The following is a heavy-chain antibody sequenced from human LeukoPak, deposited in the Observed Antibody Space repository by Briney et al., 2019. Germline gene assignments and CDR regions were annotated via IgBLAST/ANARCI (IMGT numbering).Heavy chain of an antibody. J-gene: IGHJ4*02. CDR1: GFTFSSYA. CDR2: ISGSGGST. Sequence: PGGSLRLSCAASGFTFSSYAMSWVRQAPGKGLEWVSAISGSGGSTYYADSVKGRSTISRDNAKNSLYLQMNSLRAEDTAVYYCARPLHSAWYVGSDYWGQGTLVTVSS. V-gene: IGHV3-23*01. D-gene: IGHD6-19*01. CDR3: ARPLHSAWYVGSDY.